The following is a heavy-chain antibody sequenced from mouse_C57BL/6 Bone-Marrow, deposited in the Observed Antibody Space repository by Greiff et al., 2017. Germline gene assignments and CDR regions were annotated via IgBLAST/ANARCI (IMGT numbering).Heavy chain of an antibody. J-gene: IGHJ1*03. CDR3: ARKGIWYFDV. CDR1: GYTFTSYW. V-gene: IGHV1-64*01. CDR2: IHPNSGST. Sequence: QVQLQQSGAELVKPGASVKLSCKASGYTFTSYWMHWVKQRPGQGLEWIGMIHPNSGSTNYNEKFKSKATLTVAKSSSTAYMQLSSLTSEDSAVYYCARKGIWYFDVWGTGTTVTVSA.